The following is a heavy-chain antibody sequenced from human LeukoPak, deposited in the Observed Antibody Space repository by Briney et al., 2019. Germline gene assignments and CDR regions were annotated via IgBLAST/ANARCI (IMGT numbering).Heavy chain of an antibody. V-gene: IGHV4-61*02. CDR2: IYTSGST. CDR1: GGSISSGSYY. D-gene: IGHD2-2*01. Sequence: SETLSLTCTVSGGSISSGSYYWSWIRQPAGKGLEWIGRIYTSGSTNYNPSLKSRVTISVDTSKNQFSLKLSSVTAADTAVYYCARSAPLVVPAAMNAFDVWGQGTMVTVSS. CDR3: ARSAPLVVPAAMNAFDV. J-gene: IGHJ3*01.